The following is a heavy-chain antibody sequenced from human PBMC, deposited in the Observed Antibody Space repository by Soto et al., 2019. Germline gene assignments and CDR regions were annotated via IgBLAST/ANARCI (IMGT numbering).Heavy chain of an antibody. CDR1: CGSISSSNW. Sequence: SETLSLTCAGSCGSISSSNWWSWVRQPPGKGLEWIGEIYHSGSTNYNPSLKSRVTISVDKSKNQFSLKLSSVTAADTAVYYCARDAGFATTGYGMDVWGQGTTVTVS. CDR3: ARDAGFATTGYGMDV. D-gene: IGHD2-8*02. V-gene: IGHV4-4*02. CDR2: IYHSGST. J-gene: IGHJ6*02.